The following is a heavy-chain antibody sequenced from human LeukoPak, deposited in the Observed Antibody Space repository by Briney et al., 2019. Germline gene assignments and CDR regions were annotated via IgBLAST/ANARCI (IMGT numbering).Heavy chain of an antibody. D-gene: IGHD6-19*01. V-gene: IGHV3-48*01. CDR1: GFTLSSYS. CDR2: ISSSSSSI. J-gene: IGHJ4*02. CDR3: ARDKFNSDWYGFDY. Sequence: GGSLRLSCAASGFTLSSYSVNWVRQAPGKGLEWVSYISSSSSSIHYADSVKGRFTISRDNAKNSLYLQMNSLRAEDTAVYYCARDKFNSDWYGFDYWGQGTLVTVSS.